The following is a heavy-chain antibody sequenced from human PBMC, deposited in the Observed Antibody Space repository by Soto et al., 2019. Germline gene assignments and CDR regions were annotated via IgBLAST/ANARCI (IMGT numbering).Heavy chain of an antibody. J-gene: IGHJ6*03. CDR3: ARAGKGQPLVDYYMDV. V-gene: IGHV4-34*01. CDR2: INHSGST. CDR1: GGSFSGYY. Sequence: SETLSLTCAVYGGSFSGYYWSWIRRPPGKGLEWIGEINHSGSTNYNPSLKSRVTISVDTSKNQFSLKLSSVTAADTAVYYCARAGKGQPLVDYYMDVWGNGTTVTVSS. D-gene: IGHD1-26*01.